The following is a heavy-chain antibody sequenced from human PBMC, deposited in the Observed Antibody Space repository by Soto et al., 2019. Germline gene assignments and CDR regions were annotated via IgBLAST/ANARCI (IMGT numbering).Heavy chain of an antibody. CDR3: ARDHLSYADSYASDAFDI. D-gene: IGHD5-18*01. V-gene: IGHV4-31*03. Sequence: SETLSLICTVSGGSISSGGYYWSWIRQHPGKGLEWIGYIYYSGSTYYNPSLKSRVTISVDTSKNQFSLKLSSVTAADTAVYYCARDHLSYADSYASDAFDIWGQGTMVTVSS. CDR1: GGSISSGGYY. CDR2: IYYSGST. J-gene: IGHJ3*02.